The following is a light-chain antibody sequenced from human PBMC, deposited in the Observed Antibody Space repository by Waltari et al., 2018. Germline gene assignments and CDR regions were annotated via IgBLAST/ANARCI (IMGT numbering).Light chain of an antibody. CDR3: QQYYSIPYT. Sequence: DIVMTQSPDSLAVSLGERATINCKSSQSVLYSSNNKNYLAWYQQKPGKSPKLIIYWASTRESGVPDRFSGSGSGTDFTLTISSLQAEDVAVYYCQQYYSIPYTFGQGTKLEIK. CDR2: WAS. V-gene: IGKV4-1*01. J-gene: IGKJ2*01. CDR1: QSVLYSSNNKNY.